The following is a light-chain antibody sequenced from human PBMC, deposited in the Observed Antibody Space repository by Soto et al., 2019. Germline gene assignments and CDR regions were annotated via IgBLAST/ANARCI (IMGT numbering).Light chain of an antibody. V-gene: IGKV1-39*01. CDR3: QESYSFLWGT. J-gene: IGKJ1*01. Sequence: TQSPSSLSASVGDRVTITCRTSQSINTYLNWYQQKPGKAPKLLIYGASSLQSGVPLRFSGSGSGTDFTLTITTLQPEDFATYYCQESYSFLWGTCGQGTKVEIK. CDR1: QSINTY. CDR2: GAS.